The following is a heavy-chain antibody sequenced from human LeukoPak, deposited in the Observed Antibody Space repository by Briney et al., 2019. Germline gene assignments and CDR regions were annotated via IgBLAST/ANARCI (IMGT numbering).Heavy chain of an antibody. V-gene: IGHV3-74*01. CDR1: GFTVSNYW. Sequence: GGSLRLSCAASGFTVSNYWMHWVRQAPGKGLVWVSRINEDGSRTDHADTVRGRFTISRDSGKNTLYLQMNSLRAEDTAVYYCARDPVSLGRMDVWGQGTTVTVSS. J-gene: IGHJ6*02. CDR3: ARDPVSLGRMDV. CDR2: INEDGSRT.